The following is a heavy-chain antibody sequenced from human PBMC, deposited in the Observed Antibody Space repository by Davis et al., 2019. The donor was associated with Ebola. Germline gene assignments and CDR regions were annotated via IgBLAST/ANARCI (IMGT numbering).Heavy chain of an antibody. CDR3: AKVDGSGSYRAKGSFDY. D-gene: IGHD3-10*01. Sequence: PGGSLRLSCAASGFIVSSYYMTWVRQAPGKGLEWVSVIYSGGSAYYADSVKGRFTISRDNSKNTLYLQMNSLRAEDTAVYYCAKVDGSGSYRAKGSFDYWGQGTLVTVSS. V-gene: IGHV3-53*01. CDR2: IYSGGSA. J-gene: IGHJ4*02. CDR1: GFIVSSYY.